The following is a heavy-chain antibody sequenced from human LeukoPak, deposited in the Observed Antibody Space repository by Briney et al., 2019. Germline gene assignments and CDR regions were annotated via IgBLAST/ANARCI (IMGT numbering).Heavy chain of an antibody. Sequence: GESLKISCKGSGYSFTSYWIGWVRQMPGKGLEWMGIIYPGDSDTRYSPSFQGQVTISADKSISTAYLQWSSLKASDTAMYYCARERAYSQDAFDIWGQATMVTVSS. D-gene: IGHD2-15*01. J-gene: IGHJ3*02. CDR3: ARERAYSQDAFDI. V-gene: IGHV5-51*01. CDR1: GYSFTSYW. CDR2: IYPGDSDT.